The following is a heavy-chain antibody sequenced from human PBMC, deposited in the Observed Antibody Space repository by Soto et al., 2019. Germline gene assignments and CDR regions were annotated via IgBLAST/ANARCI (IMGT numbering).Heavy chain of an antibody. D-gene: IGHD6-13*01. CDR3: ARVLGTWYALSSFDL. V-gene: IGHV1-18*01. CDR2: ISAYNGNT. CDR1: GYTFTSYG. Sequence: ASVKVSCKASGYTFTSYGISWVRQAPGQGLEWMGWISAYNGNTNYAQKLQGRVTMTTDTSTSTAYMELRSLRSDDTAVYYCARVLGTWYALSSFDLWGQGTMVTVSS. J-gene: IGHJ3*01.